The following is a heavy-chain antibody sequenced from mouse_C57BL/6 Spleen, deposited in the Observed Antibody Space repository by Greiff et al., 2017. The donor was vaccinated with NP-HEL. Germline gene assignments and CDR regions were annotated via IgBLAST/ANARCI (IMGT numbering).Heavy chain of an antibody. Sequence: QVQLKQSGPGLVQPSQSLSITCTVSGFSLTSYGVHWVRQSPGKGLEWLGVIWSGGSTDYTAAFISRLSISKDNSKSQVFFKMNSLQADDTAIYYCASYSNFWFAYWGQGTLVTVSA. D-gene: IGHD2-5*01. CDR2: IWSGGST. J-gene: IGHJ3*01. CDR3: ASYSNFWFAY. V-gene: IGHV2-2*01. CDR1: GFSLTSYG.